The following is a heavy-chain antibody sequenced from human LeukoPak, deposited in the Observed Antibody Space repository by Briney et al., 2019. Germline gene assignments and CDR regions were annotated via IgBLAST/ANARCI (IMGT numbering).Heavy chain of an antibody. CDR1: GGSVTSYF. D-gene: IGHD2-15*01. CDR3: ARIGGSASTLSAFDI. V-gene: IGHV4-4*07. J-gene: IGHJ3*02. Sequence: SETLSLTCTVSGGSVTSYFWTWIRQPAGKGLEWIGRIYINGNTNYNSSLKSRATISVNKSKNQFPLKLNSVTAADTAMYYCARIGGSASTLSAFDIWGQGTRVTVSS. CDR2: IYINGNT.